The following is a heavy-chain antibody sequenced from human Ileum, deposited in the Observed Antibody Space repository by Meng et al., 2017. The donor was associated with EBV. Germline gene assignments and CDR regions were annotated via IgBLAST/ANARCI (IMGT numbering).Heavy chain of an antibody. CDR2: IYHSGIT. CDR1: GGPSSSSNW. J-gene: IGHJ4*02. CDR3: ARDPTGGEDHQRV. D-gene: IGHD1-14*01. V-gene: IGHV4-4*02. Sequence: GPQCESGPELGKPSGALSLPGAVSGGPSSSSNWWSWVRQPPGKGLEWIGKIYHSGITIYNPSLKSRVTMSVDNSKNQFSLKLNSMTAADTAVYYCARDPTGGEDHQRVWGQGTLVTVSS.